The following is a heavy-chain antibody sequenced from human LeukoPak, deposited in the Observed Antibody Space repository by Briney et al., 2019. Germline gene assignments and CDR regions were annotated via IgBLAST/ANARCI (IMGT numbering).Heavy chain of an antibody. D-gene: IGHD2-2*01. CDR1: GGSISSSGYY. V-gene: IGHV4-39*01. CDR3: AGRRVPAAMEEPDDAFDI. CDR2: IYYSGST. Sequence: NPSETLSLTCTVSGGSISSSGYYWGWIRQPPGKGLEWIGSIYYSGSTYYNPSLKSRVTISVDTSKNQFSLKLSSVTAADTAVYYCAGRRVPAAMEEPDDAFDIWGQGTMVTVSS. J-gene: IGHJ3*02.